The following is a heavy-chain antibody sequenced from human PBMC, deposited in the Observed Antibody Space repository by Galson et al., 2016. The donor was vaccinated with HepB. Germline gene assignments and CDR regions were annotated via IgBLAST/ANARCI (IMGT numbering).Heavy chain of an antibody. CDR3: SKHSMRGDHRDSDFDY. CDR2: IGAFNGDT. D-gene: IGHD5-24*01. V-gene: IGHV1-18*04. Sequence: SVKVSCKASGYTFTSHGISWVRQAPGQGLEWVGWIGAFNGDTNYAHKFLGRVTMTTDTSTSTAYMELRSLKSDDTAVYYCSKHSMRGDHRDSDFDYWGQGTLVTVSS. J-gene: IGHJ4*02. CDR1: GYTFTSHG.